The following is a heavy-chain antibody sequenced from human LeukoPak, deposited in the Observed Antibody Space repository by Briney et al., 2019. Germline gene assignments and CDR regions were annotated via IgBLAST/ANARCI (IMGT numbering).Heavy chain of an antibody. CDR1: GYTFTSYG. CDR2: ISAYNGNT. Sequence: ASVTVSFTASGYTFTSYGISWVRQAPGQGLEWMGWISAYNGNTNYAQKLQGRVTMTTDTSTSTAYMELRSLRSDDTAVYYCALYSSGWPVRNWGQGTLVTVSS. V-gene: IGHV1-18*01. D-gene: IGHD6-19*01. J-gene: IGHJ4*02. CDR3: ALYSSGWPVRN.